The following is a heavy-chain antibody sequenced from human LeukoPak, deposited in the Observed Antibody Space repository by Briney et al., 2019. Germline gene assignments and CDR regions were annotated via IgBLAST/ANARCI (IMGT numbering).Heavy chain of an antibody. CDR1: GFTFDDYA. D-gene: IGHD2-2*02. V-gene: IGHV3-9*01. CDR3: ARDGKTGYCSTTSCYTNHYFDY. Sequence: GGSLRLSCAASGFTFDDYAMHWVRHTPGKGLEWVSGISWNSGSIGYADSVKGRFTISRDNAKNSLYLQMNSLRAEDTAVYYCARDGKTGYCSTTSCYTNHYFDYWGQGTLVTVSS. J-gene: IGHJ4*02. CDR2: ISWNSGSI.